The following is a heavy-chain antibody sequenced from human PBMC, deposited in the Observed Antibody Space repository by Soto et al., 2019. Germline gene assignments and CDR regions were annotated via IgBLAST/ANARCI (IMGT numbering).Heavy chain of an antibody. D-gene: IGHD3-22*01. CDR1: GFTFDDYA. CDR2: ISGSGGST. CDR3: AKARKVVVVITSFDY. Sequence: EVQLVESGGGLVQPGRSLRLSCAASGFTFDDYAMHWVRQAPGKGLEWVSAISGSGGSTYYADSVKGRFTISRDNSKNTLYLQMNSLRAEDTAVYYCAKARKVVVVITSFDYWGQGTLVTVSS. V-gene: IGHV3-23*04. J-gene: IGHJ4*02.